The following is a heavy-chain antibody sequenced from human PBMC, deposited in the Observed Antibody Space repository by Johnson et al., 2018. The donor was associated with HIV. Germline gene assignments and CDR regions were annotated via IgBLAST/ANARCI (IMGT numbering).Heavy chain of an antibody. CDR3: SRGRYSSSWDRWDDAFDI. CDR2: IRSKAYDGAT. CDR1: GFTFVDYA. D-gene: IGHD6-13*01. V-gene: IGHV3-49*03. J-gene: IGHJ3*02. Sequence: EQLVESGGGVVQPGGSLRLSCAASGFTFVDYAMSWFRQAPGQGLEWVGFIRSKAYDGATEYAASVKGRFTISRDDSKSIAYLQMNSLKTEDTAVYYCSRGRYSSSWDRWDDAFDIWGQGTMVTVSS.